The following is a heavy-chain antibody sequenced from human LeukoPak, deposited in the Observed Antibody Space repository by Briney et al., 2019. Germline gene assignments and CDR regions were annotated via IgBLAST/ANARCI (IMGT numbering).Heavy chain of an antibody. Sequence: GGPLRLSCAASGFAFSDFYMSWIRQAPGKGLEWISYISNSGSTLYYVDSVKGRFTISRDNDKNLLYLQMNSLRADDTAVYYCARDALGSYDYWGQGTLVTVSS. CDR1: GFAFSDFY. CDR2: ISNSGSTL. V-gene: IGHV3-11*01. CDR3: ARDALGSYDY. J-gene: IGHJ4*02. D-gene: IGHD3-10*01.